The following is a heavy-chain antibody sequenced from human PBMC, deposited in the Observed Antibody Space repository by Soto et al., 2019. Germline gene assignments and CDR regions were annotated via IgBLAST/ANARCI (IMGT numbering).Heavy chain of an antibody. CDR2: ISSSSSYI. V-gene: IGHV3-21*01. D-gene: IGHD6-19*01. J-gene: IGHJ4*02. Sequence: GGSLRLSCAASGFTFSSYSMNWVRQAPGKGLEWVSSISSSSSYIYYADSVKGRFTISRDNAKNSLYLQMNSLRAEDTAVYYCARASPLFIAVAGYDYWGQGTLVTVSS. CDR1: GFTFSSYS. CDR3: ARASPLFIAVAGYDY.